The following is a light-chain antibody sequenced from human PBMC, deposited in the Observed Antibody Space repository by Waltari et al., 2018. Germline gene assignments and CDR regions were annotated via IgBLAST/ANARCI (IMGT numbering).Light chain of an antibody. CDR2: GAS. V-gene: IGKV3-15*01. Sequence: DIVVTQSPATLSVSPGERATLSCRASHTVKSDLAWYQHKPGQAPRLLIYGASTRATGSPARFSGSGSGTEFTLTISSLRSEDFAFYYCQQYHNWPRTFGQGTKVEIK. CDR1: HTVKSD. CDR3: QQYHNWPRT. J-gene: IGKJ1*01.